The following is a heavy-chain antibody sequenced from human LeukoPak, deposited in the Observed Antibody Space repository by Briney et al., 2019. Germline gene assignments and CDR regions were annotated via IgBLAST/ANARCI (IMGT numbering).Heavy chain of an antibody. CDR2: INPSGGST. CDR3: ARVAGWFGSFDP. CDR1: GYTFTSYD. D-gene: IGHD3-10*01. V-gene: IGHV1-46*01. Sequence: GASVKVSCKASGYTFTSYDINWVRQAPGQGLEWMGIINPSGGSTSYAQKFQGRVTMTRDTSTSTVYMELSSLRSEDTAVYYCARVAGWFGSFDPWGQGTLVTVSS. J-gene: IGHJ5*02.